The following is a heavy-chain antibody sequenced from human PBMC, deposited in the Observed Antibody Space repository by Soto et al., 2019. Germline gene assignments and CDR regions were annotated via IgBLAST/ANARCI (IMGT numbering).Heavy chain of an antibody. D-gene: IGHD1-1*01. CDR3: VRDGTKTLRDWFDP. Sequence: SETLSLTSSFSGSSLRCFYWSWIRPSAGKGLEWIGRIYATGTTDYNPSLKSRVMMSVDTSKKQFSLKLRSVTAADTAVYYCVRDGTKTLRDWFDPWGQGISVTVSS. CDR2: IYATGTT. J-gene: IGHJ5*02. V-gene: IGHV4-4*07. CDR1: GSSLRCFY.